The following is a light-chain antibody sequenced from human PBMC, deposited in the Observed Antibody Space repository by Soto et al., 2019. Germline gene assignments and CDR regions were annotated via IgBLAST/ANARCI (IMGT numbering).Light chain of an antibody. V-gene: IGKV3-20*01. J-gene: IGKJ1*01. CDR1: QSVSNN. CDR3: QQYGSSPRT. Sequence: EIVITQSPSTLSVSPGERATLSCRASQSVSNNLAWYQQKPGQAPRLLIYGASTRATGIPVRFSGNGSGTDFTLTISRLEPEDFAVYYCQQYGSSPRTFGQGTKVDIK. CDR2: GAS.